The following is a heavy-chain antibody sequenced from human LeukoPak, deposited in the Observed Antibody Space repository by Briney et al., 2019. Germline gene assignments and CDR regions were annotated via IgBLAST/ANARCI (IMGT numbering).Heavy chain of an antibody. Sequence: SETLSLTCTVSGGSISSYYWSWIRQPPVKGLEWIGYIYYSGSTNYNPSLKSRVTMPVDTSKNQFSLKLSSVTAADTAVYYCARDFISSYNEDAFDIWGQGTMVTVSS. V-gene: IGHV4-59*01. D-gene: IGHD1-14*01. CDR1: GGSISSYY. J-gene: IGHJ3*02. CDR2: IYYSGST. CDR3: ARDFISSYNEDAFDI.